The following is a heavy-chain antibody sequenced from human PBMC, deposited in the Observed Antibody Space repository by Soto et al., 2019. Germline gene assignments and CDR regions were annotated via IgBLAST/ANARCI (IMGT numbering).Heavy chain of an antibody. D-gene: IGHD1-26*01. Sequence: QVQLQQWGAGLLKPSETLSLTCAVYGGSFSGYYWSWIRQPPGKGLEWIGEINHSGSTNYNPSLKSRVTISVDTSKNQFSLKLSSVTAADTAVYYCGDSVSYDFGGQGTLVTVSS. CDR2: INHSGST. CDR1: GGSFSGYY. J-gene: IGHJ4*02. V-gene: IGHV4-34*01. CDR3: GDSVSYDF.